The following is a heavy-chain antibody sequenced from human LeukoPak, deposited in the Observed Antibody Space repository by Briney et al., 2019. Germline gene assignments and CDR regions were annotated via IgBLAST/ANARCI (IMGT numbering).Heavy chain of an antibody. J-gene: IGHJ4*02. D-gene: IGHD3-3*01. CDR1: GFTFSSYS. Sequence: GGSLRLSCAASGFTFSSYSMNWVRQAPGKGLEWVSSISSSSSYIYYADSVKGRFTISRDNAKNSLYLQMNSLRAEDTAVYYCARGSYYDFWSGYYLFDYWGQGTLVTVSS. CDR2: ISSSSSYI. V-gene: IGHV3-21*01. CDR3: ARGSYYDFWSGYYLFDY.